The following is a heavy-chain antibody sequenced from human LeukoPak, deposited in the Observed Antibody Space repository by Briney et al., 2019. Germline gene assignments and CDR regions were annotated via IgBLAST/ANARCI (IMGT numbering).Heavy chain of an antibody. J-gene: IGHJ6*03. D-gene: IGHD1-26*01. CDR3: AKGPMGAYYYYYMDV. V-gene: IGHV3-23*01. CDR1: GFTFSSYA. Sequence: GGSLRLSCAASGFTFSSYAMSWVRQAPGKGLEWVSAISGSGGSTYYADSVKGRFTIYRDNSKNTLYLQMNSLRAEDTAVYYCAKGPMGAYYYYYMDVWGKGTTVTVSS. CDR2: ISGSGGST.